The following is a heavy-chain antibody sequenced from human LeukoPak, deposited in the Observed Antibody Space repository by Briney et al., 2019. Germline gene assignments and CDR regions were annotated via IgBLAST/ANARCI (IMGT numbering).Heavy chain of an antibody. D-gene: IGHD2-15*01. CDR2: IWYDGSNK. CDR3: ARELVVAGFDY. V-gene: IGHV3-33*01. CDR1: GFTFSSYG. Sequence: GGSLRLSCAASGFTFSSYGMHWVRQAPGKGLEWVAVIWYDGSNKYYADSVKGRFTISRDNSKNTLYLQMNSLRAEDTAVHYCARELVVAGFDYWGQGTLVTVSS. J-gene: IGHJ4*02.